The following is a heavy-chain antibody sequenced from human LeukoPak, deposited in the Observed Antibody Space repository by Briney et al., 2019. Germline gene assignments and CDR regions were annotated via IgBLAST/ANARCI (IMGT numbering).Heavy chain of an antibody. CDR1: GFTFSSYE. V-gene: IGHV3-48*03. CDR2: ISSSGSTI. J-gene: IGHJ4*02. Sequence: GGSLRLSCAASGFTFSSYEMNWVRQAPGKGLEWVSYISSSGSTIYYADSVKGRFTISRDNAKNSLYLQMNSLRAEDTAVYYCAREGSTYGSGVDYWGQGTLVTVSS. D-gene: IGHD3-10*01. CDR3: AREGSTYGSGVDY.